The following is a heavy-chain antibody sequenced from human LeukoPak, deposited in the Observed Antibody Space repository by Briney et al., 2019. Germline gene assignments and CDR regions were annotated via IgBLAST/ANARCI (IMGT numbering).Heavy chain of an antibody. CDR3: VREKFGGTYDY. D-gene: IGHD3-16*01. J-gene: IGHJ4*02. Sequence: ASVKVSCKASGYTFTAYYIQWVRQAPGQGLEWMGTIRPGDTRTTYAQKFQGRVTMTWDMSTTTGYMELSSLRSEDTAVYYCVREKFGGTYDYWGQGTLVTVSS. V-gene: IGHV1-46*01. CDR1: GYTFTAYY. CDR2: IRPGDTRT.